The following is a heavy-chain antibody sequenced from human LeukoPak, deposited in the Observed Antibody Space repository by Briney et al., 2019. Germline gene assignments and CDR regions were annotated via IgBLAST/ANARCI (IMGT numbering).Heavy chain of an antibody. CDR3: ARARDYYDSSGYYNY. CDR1: GYTFTSYG. Sequence: ASVKVSCKASGYTFTSYGISWVRQAPGQGLEWMGWISAYNGNTNYAQKLQGRVTMTTDTSTSTAYVELRSLRSDDTAVYYCARARDYYDSSGYYNYWGQGTLVTVSS. J-gene: IGHJ4*02. V-gene: IGHV1-18*01. CDR2: ISAYNGNT. D-gene: IGHD3-22*01.